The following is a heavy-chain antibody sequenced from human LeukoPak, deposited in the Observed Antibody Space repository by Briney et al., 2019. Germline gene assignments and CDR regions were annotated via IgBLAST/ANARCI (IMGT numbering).Heavy chain of an antibody. CDR3: TRDRGSYRPIDY. Sequence: GGSLRLSCEGSGFIFGDFAMNWVRQTPGKGLEWVSGISGRGLSVYYADSVRGRVTISRDNSKNTLYLQMNSLRAEDTAVYYCTRDRGSYRPIDYWGQGTLVTVSS. J-gene: IGHJ4*02. D-gene: IGHD1-26*01. CDR2: ISGRGLSV. CDR1: GFIFGDFA. V-gene: IGHV3-23*01.